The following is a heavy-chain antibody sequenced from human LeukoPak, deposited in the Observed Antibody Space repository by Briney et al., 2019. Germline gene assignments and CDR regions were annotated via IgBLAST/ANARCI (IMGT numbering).Heavy chain of an antibody. V-gene: IGHV3-11*01. D-gene: IGHD6-19*01. Sequence: GSLRLSCAGSGFTFSDYYMSWIRQAPGKGLEWVSDLSSRGDIISYADSVKGRFTISRDNAKNSLYLQINSLRAEDTAVYYCARETVAGTFDYWGQGALVTVSS. J-gene: IGHJ4*02. CDR1: GFTFSDYY. CDR2: LSSRGDII. CDR3: ARETVAGTFDY.